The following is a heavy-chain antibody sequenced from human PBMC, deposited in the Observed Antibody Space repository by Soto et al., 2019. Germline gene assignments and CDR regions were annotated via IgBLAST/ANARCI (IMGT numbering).Heavy chain of an antibody. CDR1: GFTFSSYW. J-gene: IGHJ6*02. V-gene: IGHV3-74*01. D-gene: IGHD6-19*01. CDR3: ASWERSSGWYFDQYYYYGMDV. CDR2: INSDGSST. Sequence: GGSVRLSCAASGFTFSSYWMHWVRQAPGKGLVWVSRINSDGSSTSYADSVKGRFTISRDNAKNTLYLQMNSLRAEDTAVYYCASWERSSGWYFDQYYYYGMDVWGQGTTVTVSS.